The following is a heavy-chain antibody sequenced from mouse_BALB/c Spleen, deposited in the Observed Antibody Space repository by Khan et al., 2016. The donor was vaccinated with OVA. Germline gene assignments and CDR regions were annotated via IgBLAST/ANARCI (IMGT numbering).Heavy chain of an antibody. CDR1: GYSFTGYY. CDR3: ARGYDFFAY. Sequence: VQLKESGPDLVKPGASVKMSCKVSGYSFTGYYMNWVKQSHGKSLGCIGRVNPNTGNTNYNQKFRGTAILIVDTSSSTAYMELRSLTSEDSAVYYCARGYDFFAYWGQGTLVTVSA. D-gene: IGHD2-14*01. J-gene: IGHJ3*01. V-gene: IGHV1-26*01. CDR2: VNPNTGNT.